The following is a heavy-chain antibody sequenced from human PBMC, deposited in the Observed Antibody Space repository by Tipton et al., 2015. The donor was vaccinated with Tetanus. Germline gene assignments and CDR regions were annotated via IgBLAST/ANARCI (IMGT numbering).Heavy chain of an antibody. CDR1: GGSISSGDYY. J-gene: IGHJ5*02. CDR3: ARVQLSSSFLKYNWLDP. Sequence: TLSLTCTVSGGSISSGDYYWSWLRQPPGKGLEWIGYTYYSGSTNYNPSLKSRLTMSVDTSNNLFSLKLTSVTAADTAVYYCARVQLSSSFLKYNWLDPWGQGTLVTVAS. CDR2: TYYSGST. V-gene: IGHV4-61*08. D-gene: IGHD3-3*02.